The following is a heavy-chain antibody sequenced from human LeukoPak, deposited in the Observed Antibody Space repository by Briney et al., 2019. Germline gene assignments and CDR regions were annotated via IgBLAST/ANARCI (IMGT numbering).Heavy chain of an antibody. J-gene: IGHJ4*02. V-gene: IGHV4-31*03. Sequence: SETLSLTCTVSGGSISSGGYYWSWIRQHPGKGLEWIGYIYYSGSTYYNPSLKSRVAISVDTSKSQFSLKLSSVTAADTAVYYCAGISGAFGDEYYFDYWGQGTLVTVSS. CDR1: GGSISSGGYY. CDR2: IYYSGST. CDR3: AGISGAFGDEYYFDY. D-gene: IGHD3-16*01.